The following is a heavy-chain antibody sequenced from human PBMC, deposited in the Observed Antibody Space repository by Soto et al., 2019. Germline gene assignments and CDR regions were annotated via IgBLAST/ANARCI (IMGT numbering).Heavy chain of an antibody. J-gene: IGHJ4*02. V-gene: IGHV1-18*01. CDR2: VSAYNGNT. D-gene: IGHD2-2*01. CDR3: ARGREYCSSTSCHPDY. CDR1: GYTFTSYG. Sequence: ASVKVSCKASGYTFTSYGISWVRQAPGQGLEWMGWVSAYNGNTNYAQKLQGRVTMTTDTSTSTAYMELRSLRSDDTAVYYCARGREYCSSTSCHPDYWGQGTLVTVSS.